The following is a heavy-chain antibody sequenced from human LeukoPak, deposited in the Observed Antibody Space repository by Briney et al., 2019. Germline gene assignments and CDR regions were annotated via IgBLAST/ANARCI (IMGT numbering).Heavy chain of an antibody. Sequence: ASVKVSCKASGYTFISYGISWVRQAPGQGLEWMGWINPNSGGTNYAQKFQGRVTMTRDTSISTAYMELSRLRSDDTAVYYCARGGVLLWFGESRGYAFDIWGQGTMVTVSS. V-gene: IGHV1-2*02. D-gene: IGHD3-10*01. J-gene: IGHJ3*02. CDR2: INPNSGGT. CDR1: GYTFISYG. CDR3: ARGGVLLWFGESRGYAFDI.